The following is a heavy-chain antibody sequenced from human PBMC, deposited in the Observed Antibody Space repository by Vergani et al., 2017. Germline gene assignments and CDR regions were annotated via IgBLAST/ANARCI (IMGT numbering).Heavy chain of an antibody. CDR3: ARGGEDIVVVFPFDY. CDR2: CNTSSGGT. V-gene: IGHV1-2*02. D-gene: IGHD2-15*01. CDR1: GYTFPGYY. J-gene: IGHJ4*02. Sequence: QVQLVQSGAEVKKPGASVKVSCKASGYTFPGYYMHWVRPAPGQGLEWMGWCNTSSGGTNYAQKFQGRVTMTRDTSISTAYMELSRLRSDDTAVYYCARGGEDIVVVFPFDYWGQGTLVTVSS.